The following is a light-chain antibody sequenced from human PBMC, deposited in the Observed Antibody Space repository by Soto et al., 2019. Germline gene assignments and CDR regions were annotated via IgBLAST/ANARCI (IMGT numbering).Light chain of an antibody. V-gene: IGKV3-20*01. CDR1: QSVSNNY. CDR3: QQYGSSGT. CDR2: GAS. Sequence: VYTGARRTISMYPGERATLSCRASQSVSNNYLAWYKQKPGQAPRLLIYGASNRATGIPDRFSGSGSGTDFTLTISRLEPEDFAVYYCQQYGSSGTFGQGTKVDI. J-gene: IGKJ1*01.